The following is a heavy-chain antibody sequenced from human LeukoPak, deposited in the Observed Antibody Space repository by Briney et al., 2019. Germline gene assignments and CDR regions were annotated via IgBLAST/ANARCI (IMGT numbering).Heavy chain of an antibody. CDR1: GFTFSSYA. CDR3: ATASGYARFDY. J-gene: IGHJ4*02. V-gene: IGHV3-23*01. Sequence: GGSLRLSCAASGFTFSSYAMNWVREAPGKGLEWVSIVSGDNTYYADSVKGRFTISRDNSRNTLYLQMNSLRAEDTAVYYCATASGYARFDYWGQGTLVTVSS. CDR2: VSGDNT. D-gene: IGHD5-12*01.